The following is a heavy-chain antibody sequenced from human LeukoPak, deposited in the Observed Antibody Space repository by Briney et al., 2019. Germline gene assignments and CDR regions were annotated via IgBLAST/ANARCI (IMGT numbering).Heavy chain of an antibody. D-gene: IGHD4-17*01. V-gene: IGHV1-69*13. Sequence: GASVKVSCKASGGTFSSYAISWVRQAPGQGLEWMGGIIPIFGTANYAQKFQGRVTITADESTSTAYMELSSLRSGDTAVYYCARDGKAVTTPSTDAFDIWGQGTMVTVSS. J-gene: IGHJ3*02. CDR2: IIPIFGTA. CDR1: GGTFSSYA. CDR3: ARDGKAVTTPSTDAFDI.